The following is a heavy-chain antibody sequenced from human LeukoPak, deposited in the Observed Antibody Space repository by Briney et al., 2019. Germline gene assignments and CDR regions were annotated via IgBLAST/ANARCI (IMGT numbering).Heavy chain of an antibody. J-gene: IGHJ4*02. Sequence: GGSLRLSCAASGFTFSSYAMSWVRQAPGKGLEGVSAISGSGGSTYYADSVKGRFTISRDNSKNTLDLQMNSLRAEDTAVYYCAKDPLPYDFWSGYWKDYWGQGTLVTVSS. CDR2: ISGSGGST. CDR3: AKDPLPYDFWSGYWKDY. V-gene: IGHV3-23*01. D-gene: IGHD3-3*01. CDR1: GFTFSSYA.